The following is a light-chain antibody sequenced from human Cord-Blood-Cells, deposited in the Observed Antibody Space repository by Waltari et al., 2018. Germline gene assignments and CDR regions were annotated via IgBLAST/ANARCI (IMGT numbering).Light chain of an antibody. Sequence: QSALTQPASVSGSPGQSITISCTGTSSDVGGYNYVSWYQQHPGKAPKLMIYDVSNRPSGVSKRFAGSKSGNTASLTISGLQAEDEADYYCSSYTSSSTWVFGGGTKLPVL. CDR1: SSDVGGYNY. CDR3: SSYTSSSTWV. V-gene: IGLV2-14*03. CDR2: DVS. J-gene: IGLJ3*02.